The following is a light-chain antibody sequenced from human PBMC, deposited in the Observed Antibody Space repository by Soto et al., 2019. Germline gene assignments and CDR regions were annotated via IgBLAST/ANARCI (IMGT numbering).Light chain of an antibody. V-gene: IGLV2-14*01. CDR3: SSYTSSSTLV. Sequence: QSALPQPASVSGSPGQSITISCTGTSSDVGGYTYVSWYQQHPGKAPKLIISEVTNRPSGVSHRFSGSKSGNTASLTISGLQAADEAEYYCSSYTSSSTLVFGGGTKLTVL. CDR2: EVT. J-gene: IGLJ3*02. CDR1: SSDVGGYTY.